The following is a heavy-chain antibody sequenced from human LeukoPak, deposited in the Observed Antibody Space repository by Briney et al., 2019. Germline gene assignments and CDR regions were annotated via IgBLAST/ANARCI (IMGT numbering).Heavy chain of an antibody. V-gene: IGHV4-31*03. J-gene: IGHJ3*02. CDR3: AREGDYGDSDAFDI. CDR1: GGSISSGGYY. CDR2: IYYSGST. Sequence: PSETLSLTCTVSGGSISSGGYYWSWIRQHPGKGLEWIGYIYYSGSTYYNPSLKSRVTISVDTSKNQFSLKLSSVTAADTAVYHCAREGDYGDSDAFDIWGQGTMVTVSS. D-gene: IGHD4-17*01.